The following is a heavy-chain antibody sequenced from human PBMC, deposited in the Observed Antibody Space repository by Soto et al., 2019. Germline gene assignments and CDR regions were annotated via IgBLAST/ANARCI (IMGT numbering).Heavy chain of an antibody. CDR2: IDIGNGNR. V-gene: IGHV1-3*04. D-gene: IGHD6-19*01. CDR3: ATEGRSGWYDY. J-gene: IGHJ4*02. CDR1: GFTFTDYS. Sequence: QDHLVQSGPEVNRPGASVRISCKTSGFTFTDYSLHWVRQAPGQGLEWMGRIDIGNGNRKYSQDLQGRVTITSATSASTAYMDLNSLKFEDTAVYYCATEGRSGWYDYWVQGTLVTVS.